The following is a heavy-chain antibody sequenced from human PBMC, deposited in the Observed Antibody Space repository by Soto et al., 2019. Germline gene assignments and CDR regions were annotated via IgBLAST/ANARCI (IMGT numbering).Heavy chain of an antibody. CDR1: GYTFTSYG. CDR3: ARERGFEYSSSLGY. CDR2: ISAYNGNT. J-gene: IGHJ4*02. Sequence: QVQLVQSGAEVKKPGASVKVSCKASGYTFTSYGISWVRQAPGQGLEWMGWISAYNGNTNYAQKHKGRLTMTKATSTSTAYMELSSLRSDDTAVYYCARERGFEYSSSLGYWGQGTLVTVSS. V-gene: IGHV1-18*04. D-gene: IGHD6-6*01.